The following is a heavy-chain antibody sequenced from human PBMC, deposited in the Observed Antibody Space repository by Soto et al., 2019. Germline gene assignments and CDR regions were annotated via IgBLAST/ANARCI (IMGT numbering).Heavy chain of an antibody. V-gene: IGHV1-24*01. J-gene: IGHJ6*02. CDR3: ATYLSGYNSGWSVHYGLDV. D-gene: IGHD6-19*01. CDR2: FDPEEGKT. CDR1: GYTLTDFS. Sequence: QVQLVQSGAEVKKPGASVKVSCKVYGYTLTDFSIHWVREAPGKGLEWMGGFDPEEGKTIYAPKFQGRVTMTEDTSTDTVYMQLSSLRSEDTAVYYCATYLSGYNSGWSVHYGLDVWGQGTTVTVSS.